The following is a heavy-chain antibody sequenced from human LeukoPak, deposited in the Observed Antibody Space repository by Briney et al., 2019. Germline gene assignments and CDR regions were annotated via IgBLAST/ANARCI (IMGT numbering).Heavy chain of an antibody. CDR2: ISYDGSNK. V-gene: IGHV3-30*18. Sequence: GGSMRLSCAASGFTFSRYGMHWVRPAPGKGLEWVAVISYDGSNKYYADSVKGRFTISRDNSKNTLYLQMNSLRAEDTAVYYCAKDLDYWGQGTLVTVSS. CDR1: GFTFSRYG. J-gene: IGHJ4*02. CDR3: AKDLDY.